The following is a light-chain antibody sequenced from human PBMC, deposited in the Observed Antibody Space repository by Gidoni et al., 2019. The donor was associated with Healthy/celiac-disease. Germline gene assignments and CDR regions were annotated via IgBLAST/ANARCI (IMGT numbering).Light chain of an antibody. V-gene: IGKV1-33*01. CDR2: DAS. J-gene: IGKJ3*01. CDR3: QQYDNLPFT. CDR1: QDISNY. Sequence: DIQMPQSPSSLSASVGDRVTITCQASQDISNYLNWYQQKPGKAPKLLIYDASNLETGVPSRFSGGGSGTDFTFTISSLQPEDIATYYCQQYDNLPFTFGPGTKVDIK.